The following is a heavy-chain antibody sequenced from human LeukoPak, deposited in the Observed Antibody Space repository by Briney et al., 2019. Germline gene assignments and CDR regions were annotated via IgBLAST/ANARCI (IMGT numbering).Heavy chain of an antibody. Sequence: PSETLSLTCTVSGGSISSSSYYWGWIRQPPGKGLEWIGSIYYSRSTYYNPSLKSRVTISVDTSKNQFSLKLSSVTAADTAVYYCARRFLSNYVYYFDYWGQGTLVTVSS. V-gene: IGHV4-39*01. D-gene: IGHD4-11*01. J-gene: IGHJ4*02. CDR2: IYYSRST. CDR1: GGSISSSSYY. CDR3: ARRFLSNYVYYFDY.